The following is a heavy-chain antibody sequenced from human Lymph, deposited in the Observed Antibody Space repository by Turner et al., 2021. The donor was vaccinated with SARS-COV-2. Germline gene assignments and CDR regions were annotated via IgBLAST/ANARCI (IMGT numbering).Heavy chain of an antibody. J-gene: IGHJ4*02. CDR2: IYSGGST. V-gene: IGHV3-53*01. CDR1: EFTVSSNY. CDR3: ARLLPYGDYFDY. D-gene: IGHD4-17*01. Sequence: EVQLVESGGGLIQPGGSLRLSCAASEFTVSSNYMSWVRQDPGKGLEWVSIIYSGGSTFYADSVKDRCTITRDNSKNTLYLQMNSLRAEDTAVYYCARLLPYGDYFDYWGQGTLVTVSS.